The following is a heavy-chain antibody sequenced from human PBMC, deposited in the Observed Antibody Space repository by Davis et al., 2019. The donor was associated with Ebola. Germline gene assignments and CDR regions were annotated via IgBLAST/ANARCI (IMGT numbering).Heavy chain of an antibody. D-gene: IGHD6-13*01. J-gene: IGHJ4*02. V-gene: IGHV4-34*08. CDR3: AASEQQLLPDY. Sequence: ESLKISCTASGFTFGDYAMSWFRQPPGKGLEWIGEINHSGSTNYNPSLKSRVTISVDTSKNQFSLKLSSVTAADTAVYYCAASEQQLLPDYWGQGTLVTVSS. CDR2: INHSGST. CDR1: GFTFGDYA.